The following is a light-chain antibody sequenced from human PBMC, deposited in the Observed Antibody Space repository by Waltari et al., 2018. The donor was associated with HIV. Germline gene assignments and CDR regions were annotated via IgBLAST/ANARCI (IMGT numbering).Light chain of an antibody. J-gene: IGKJ2*01. CDR3: QQSYSTPPYT. CDR2: AAS. Sequence: DIQLTQSPSFLSASVGARVAITCRASLGISRYLAWYQQKPGKAPKLLIYAASSLQSGVPSRFSGSGSGTDFTLTISSLQPEDFATYYCQQSYSTPPYTFGQGTKLEIK. V-gene: IGKV1-39*01. CDR1: LGISRY.